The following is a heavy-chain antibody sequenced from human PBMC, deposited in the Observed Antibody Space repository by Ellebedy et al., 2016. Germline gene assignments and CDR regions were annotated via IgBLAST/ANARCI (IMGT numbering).Heavy chain of an antibody. D-gene: IGHD6-19*01. V-gene: IGHV3-23*01. CDR3: AKFRHSTGCLLDS. J-gene: IGHJ4*02. Sequence: GESLKISCAASGFTFSGFAMSWVRQAPGKGLEWVSTISSAGSPNYADSVRGRFTISRDSSKDTLYLEMDSLRPDDTAIYYCAKFRHSTGCLLDSWGQGTLVTVSS. CDR2: ISSAGSP. CDR1: GFTFSGFA.